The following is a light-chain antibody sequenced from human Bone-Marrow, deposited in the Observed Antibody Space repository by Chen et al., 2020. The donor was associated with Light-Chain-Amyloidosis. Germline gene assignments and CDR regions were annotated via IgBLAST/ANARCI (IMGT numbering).Light chain of an antibody. V-gene: IGLV2-14*01. CDR1: RSDVSGENL. Sequence: SPLHQPASVSGAPGQSITISRTGTRSDVSGENLVSWYQQHQDKSPKLMIYEVTNRPTWFPYRFSDSKSDNTASLTNSGLQTEDEADYFCSSYTITNTLVFGSGTRVTVL. J-gene: IGLJ1*01. CDR3: SSYTITNTLV. CDR2: EVT.